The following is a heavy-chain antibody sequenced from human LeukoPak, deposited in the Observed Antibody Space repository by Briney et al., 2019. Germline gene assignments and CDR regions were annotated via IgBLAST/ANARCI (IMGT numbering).Heavy chain of an antibody. CDR2: IYPGDSDT. V-gene: IGHV5-51*01. Sequence: GESLQISYRGSGYSFTSNWIAWVRPMPGKGLEWMGIIYPGDSDTRYSPSFQGQVTISADKSISTAYLQWSSLKATDTAMYYCARHPPYSSGRRWFDPWGQGTLVIVSS. J-gene: IGHJ5*02. CDR1: GYSFTSNW. CDR3: ARHPPYSSGRRWFDP. D-gene: IGHD6-19*01.